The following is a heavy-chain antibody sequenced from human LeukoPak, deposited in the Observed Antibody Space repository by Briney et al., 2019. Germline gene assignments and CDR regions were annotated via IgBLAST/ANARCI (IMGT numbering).Heavy chain of an antibody. CDR2: ISWNSGSI. V-gene: IGHV3-9*01. J-gene: IGHJ4*02. Sequence: GGSLRLSCAASGFTFDDYAMHWVRQAPGKGLEWVSGISWNSGSIGYADPVKGRFTISRDNAKNSLYLQMNSLRAEDTALYYCAKDRDGYNCFDYWGQGTLVTVSS. CDR3: AKDRDGYNCFDY. D-gene: IGHD5-24*01. CDR1: GFTFDDYA.